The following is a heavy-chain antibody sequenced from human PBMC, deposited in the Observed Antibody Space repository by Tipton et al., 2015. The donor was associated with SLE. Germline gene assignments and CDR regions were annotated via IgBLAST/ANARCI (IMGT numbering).Heavy chain of an antibody. D-gene: IGHD3-22*01. V-gene: IGHV5-51*03. CDR2: IYPGDSDT. Sequence: QLVQSGAEVKKPGESLKISCKGSGYSFSNYWIGWVRQMPGEGLEWMGIIYPGDSDTKYSASFQGQVTISADKSINTASLQWSSLKASDTAMYYCAISGTYYYDNSGFPDAFDIWGQGTMVTVSS. CDR3: AISGTYYYDNSGFPDAFDI. J-gene: IGHJ3*02. CDR1: GYSFSNYW.